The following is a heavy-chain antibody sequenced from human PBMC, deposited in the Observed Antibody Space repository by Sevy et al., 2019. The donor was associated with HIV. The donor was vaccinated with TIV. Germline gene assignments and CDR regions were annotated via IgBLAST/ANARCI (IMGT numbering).Heavy chain of an antibody. J-gene: IGHJ4*02. Sequence: PSETLSLTCAVSGDSFSNNNWWSWLRQSPGKGLEWIGEVSYDERVNYNPSLGSRVAIFLDKSKKQISLRLTFVTAADTAVYYCARQGTATSFDYWAQGSLVTVSS. V-gene: IGHV4-4*02. CDR3: ARQGTATSFDY. CDR2: VSYDERV. D-gene: IGHD1-26*01. CDR1: GDSFSNNNW.